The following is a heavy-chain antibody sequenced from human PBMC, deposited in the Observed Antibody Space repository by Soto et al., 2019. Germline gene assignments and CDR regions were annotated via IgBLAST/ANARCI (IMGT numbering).Heavy chain of an antibody. D-gene: IGHD4-17*01. Sequence: PSETLSLTCAVYGGSFSGYYWSWIRQPPGKGLEWIGEINHSGSTNYNPSLKSRVTISVDTSKNQFSLKLSSVTAADTAVYYCAYHDYGDILGDYWGQGTLVTVSS. J-gene: IGHJ4*02. CDR3: AYHDYGDILGDY. CDR2: INHSGST. CDR1: GGSFSGYY. V-gene: IGHV4-34*01.